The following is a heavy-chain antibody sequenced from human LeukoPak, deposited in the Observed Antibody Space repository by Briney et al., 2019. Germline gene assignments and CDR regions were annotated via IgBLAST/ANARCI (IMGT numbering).Heavy chain of an antibody. CDR3: ARDTNYEIDY. Sequence: ASVKVSCEASGYTFTSHGISWVRQAPGQGLEWMAWISVYNGNTFYAQNLQDRVTVTTDTSTSTAYMELRNLRSDDTAVYYCARDTNYEIDYWGQGTQVTVSS. V-gene: IGHV1-18*04. CDR1: GYTFTSHG. D-gene: IGHD4/OR15-4a*01. J-gene: IGHJ4*02. CDR2: ISVYNGNT.